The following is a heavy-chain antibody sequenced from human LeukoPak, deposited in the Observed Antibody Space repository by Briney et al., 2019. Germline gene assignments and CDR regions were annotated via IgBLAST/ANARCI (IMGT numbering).Heavy chain of an antibody. CDR2: IKQDGTEK. D-gene: IGHD3-10*01. Sequence: PGGSLRLSCAASGFTFTTYWMSWVRQPPGKGLEWVANIKQDGTEKYYVDSVKGRFTISRDNAKNSHYLQMNSLRVEDTAIYYCAKVAHYYYGSESYYFFEHWGQGTPVTASS. CDR3: AKVAHYYYGSESYYFFEH. CDR1: GFTFTTYW. J-gene: IGHJ4*02. V-gene: IGHV3-7*01.